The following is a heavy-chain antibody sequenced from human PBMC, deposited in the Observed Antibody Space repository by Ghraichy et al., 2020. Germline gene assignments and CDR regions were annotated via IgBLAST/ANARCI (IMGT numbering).Heavy chain of an antibody. CDR3: ARVIRSSGLRNIPYWYFDL. Sequence: SETLSLTCTVSGGSISSDYWSWIRQPPGKGLEWIDNPSLKSRVTISVDTSKKQVSLKLSSVTAADTAVYYCARVIRSSGLRNIPYWYFDLWGRGTLVTVSS. J-gene: IGHJ2*01. V-gene: IGHV4-59*01. D-gene: IGHD6-19*01. CDR1: GGSISSDY.